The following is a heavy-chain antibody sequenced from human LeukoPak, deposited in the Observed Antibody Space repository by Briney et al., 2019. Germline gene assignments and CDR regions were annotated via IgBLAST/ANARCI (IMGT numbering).Heavy chain of an antibody. D-gene: IGHD3-10*01. CDR2: INHSGST. CDR3: ARGSSGGSGRTDYYYYGMDV. CDR1: GGSFSGYY. J-gene: IGHJ6*02. Sequence: SETLSLTCAVYGGSFSGYYWSWIRQPPGKGLEWIGEINHSGSTNYNPSLKSRGTISVDRYKNQFSLELSSVTAADTAVYYCARGSSGGSGRTDYYYYGMDVWGQGTTVTVSS. V-gene: IGHV4-34*01.